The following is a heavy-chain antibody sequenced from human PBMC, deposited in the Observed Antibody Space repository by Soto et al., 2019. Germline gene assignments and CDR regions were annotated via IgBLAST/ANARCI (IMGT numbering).Heavy chain of an antibody. CDR3: ARDRTPWYSSSWYLTYYYYDMDA. CDR2: ISSSSSYT. J-gene: IGHJ6*02. Sequence: GGSLRLSCATSGFTFSDYYMSWIRQAPGKGLEWVSYISSSSSYTNYADSVKGRFTISRDNAKNSLYLQMNSLRAEDTAVYYCARDRTPWYSSSWYLTYYYYDMDAWGQGTTVTDSS. CDR1: GFTFSDYY. D-gene: IGHD6-13*01. V-gene: IGHV3-11*06.